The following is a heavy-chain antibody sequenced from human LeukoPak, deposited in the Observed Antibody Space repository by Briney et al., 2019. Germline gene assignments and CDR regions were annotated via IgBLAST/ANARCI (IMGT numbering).Heavy chain of an antibody. Sequence: PGWSLRLSCAASGFTFSTYGIHWVRQAPGKGLEWVAVIWHDGSNKYYADSVKGRFTISRDNSKNTLYLQMNSLRAEDTAVYFCARAVGPYDYWGQGTLVTVSS. CDR3: ARAVGPYDY. CDR2: IWHDGSNK. V-gene: IGHV3-33*01. CDR1: GFTFSTYG. D-gene: IGHD3-10*01. J-gene: IGHJ4*02.